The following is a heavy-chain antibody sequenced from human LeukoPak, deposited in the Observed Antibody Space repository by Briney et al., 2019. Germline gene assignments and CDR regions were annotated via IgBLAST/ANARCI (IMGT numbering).Heavy chain of an antibody. D-gene: IGHD6-13*01. CDR2: INPSGGST. CDR3: ARDRDLSSSWYYHYYYGVDV. Sequence: ASVKVSCKASGYTFTSYYMHWVRQAPGQGLEWMGIINPSGGSTSYAQKFQGRVTMTRDTSTGTVYMELSSLRSEDTAVYYCARDRDLSSSWYYHYYYGVDVWGQGTTVTVSS. CDR1: GYTFTSYY. V-gene: IGHV1-46*01. J-gene: IGHJ6*02.